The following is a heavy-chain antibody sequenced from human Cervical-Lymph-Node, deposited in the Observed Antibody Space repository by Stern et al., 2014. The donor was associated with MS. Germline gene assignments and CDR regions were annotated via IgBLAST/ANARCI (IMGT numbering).Heavy chain of an antibody. CDR3: ARQHSSGWYDY. V-gene: IGHV4-39*01. CDR2: IHDTGTT. J-gene: IGHJ4*02. D-gene: IGHD6-19*01. CDR1: GDSINTRSEY. Sequence: QLQLQESGPGLVKPSETLSLTCTVSGDSINTRSEYWGWIRQAPGEGLEWIGTIHDTGTTYYNSSLGIRFSISVDMSKRQFSLRLNSVTAADTALYYCARQHSSGWYDYWGQGTLVTVSS.